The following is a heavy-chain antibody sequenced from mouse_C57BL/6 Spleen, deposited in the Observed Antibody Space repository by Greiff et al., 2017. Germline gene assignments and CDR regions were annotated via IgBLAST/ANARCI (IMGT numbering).Heavy chain of an antibody. J-gene: IGHJ2*01. CDR2: IHPNSGST. Sequence: QVQLQQPGAELVKPGASVKLSCKASGYTFTSYWMHWVKQRPGQGLEWIGMIHPNSGSTNYNEKFKSKATLTVDKSSSTAYMQLSSLTSEDSAVYYCAREGGYYVENYFDYWGQGTTLTVSS. D-gene: IGHD2-3*01. CDR1: GYTFTSYW. V-gene: IGHV1-64*01. CDR3: AREGGYYVENYFDY.